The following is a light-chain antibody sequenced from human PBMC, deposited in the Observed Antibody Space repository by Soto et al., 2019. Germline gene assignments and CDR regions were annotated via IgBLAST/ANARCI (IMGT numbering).Light chain of an antibody. CDR3: QQFSSYPLT. V-gene: IGKV3-20*01. Sequence: EFVLTQSPGTLSLSPGERATLSCRSSQTVRNNYLACYQQKPGQAPRLLIYDASSRATGIPHRFSGRGSGTEFPLTISRLEPEDFAVYYCQQFSSYPLTFGGGTKV. CDR1: QTVRNNY. CDR2: DAS. J-gene: IGKJ4*01.